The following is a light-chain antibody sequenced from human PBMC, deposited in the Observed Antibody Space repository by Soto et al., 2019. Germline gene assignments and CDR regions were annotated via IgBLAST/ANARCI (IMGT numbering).Light chain of an antibody. Sequence: EIVLTQSPGTLSLSPGERATLTCRASQSVSSSSLAWYQQKPGQAPRLLIYDASSRATGFPDRFSGSVSGTDFTITISRLEPEDFAVYYCHHYGGSPPLTFGGGTKVEI. J-gene: IGKJ4*01. CDR3: HHYGGSPPLT. V-gene: IGKV3-20*01. CDR1: QSVSSSS. CDR2: DAS.